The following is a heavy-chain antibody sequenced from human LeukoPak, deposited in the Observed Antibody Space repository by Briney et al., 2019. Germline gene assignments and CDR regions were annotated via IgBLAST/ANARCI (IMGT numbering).Heavy chain of an antibody. CDR2: IWYDGSNK. V-gene: IGHV3-30*04. J-gene: IGHJ6*02. CDR1: GFTFSTYA. D-gene: IGHD2-2*02. CDR3: ARAGYTTTPYDYGLDV. Sequence: PGGSLRLSCAASGFTFSTYAMHWVRQAPGKGLEWVAVIWYDGSNKYHADSVKGRVTISRDNSKNTLYLQMNSLRAEDTAVYYCARAGYTTTPYDYGLDVWGQGTTVTVSS.